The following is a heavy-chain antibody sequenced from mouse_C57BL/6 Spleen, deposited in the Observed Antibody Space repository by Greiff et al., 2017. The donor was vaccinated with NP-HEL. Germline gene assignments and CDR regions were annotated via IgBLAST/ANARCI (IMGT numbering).Heavy chain of an antibody. CDR1: GYTFTSYW. D-gene: IGHD1-1*01. V-gene: IGHV1-61*01. Sequence: QVQLQQPGAELVRPGSSVKLSCTASGYTFTSYWMAWVKQRPGQGLEWIGNIYPSDSGTHYNHKFKDKATLPVDKSSSTAYMPLSNMTSEDSAVYYCARGGSTPFDYWGQGTTLTVSS. CDR3: ARGGSTPFDY. J-gene: IGHJ2*01. CDR2: IYPSDSGT.